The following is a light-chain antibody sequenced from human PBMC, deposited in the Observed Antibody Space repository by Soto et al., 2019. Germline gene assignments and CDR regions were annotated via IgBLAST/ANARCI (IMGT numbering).Light chain of an antibody. CDR2: GAS. CDR1: QSVSSSY. CDR3: QQYGSSPT. V-gene: IGKV3-20*01. J-gene: IGKJ5*01. Sequence: EVVLTQSPGTLSLSPGERATLSCRASQSVSSSYLAWYQQKPGQAPRLLIYGASSRATGIPDRFSGSGSGTDLTLTISRLEPEDFAVYYCQQYGSSPTFGQRTRLEIK.